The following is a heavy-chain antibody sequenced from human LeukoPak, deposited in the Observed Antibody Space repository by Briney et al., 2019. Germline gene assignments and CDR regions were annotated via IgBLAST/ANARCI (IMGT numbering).Heavy chain of an antibody. V-gene: IGHV3-23*01. J-gene: IGHJ4*02. Sequence: PGGSLRLPCAASGFTFSSYAMSWVRQAPGKGLEWVSAISGSGGSTYYADSVKGRFTISRDNSKNTLYLQMNSLRAEDTAVYYCAKPGILWWLAELYFDYWGQGTLVTVSS. CDR1: GFTFSSYA. CDR2: ISGSGGST. CDR3: AKPGILWWLAELYFDY. D-gene: IGHD2-21*01.